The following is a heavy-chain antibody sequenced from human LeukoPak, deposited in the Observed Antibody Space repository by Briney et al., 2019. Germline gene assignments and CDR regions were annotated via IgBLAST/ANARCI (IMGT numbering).Heavy chain of an antibody. Sequence: SETLSLTCAVSGGSISSGGYSWSWIRQPPGKGLEWIGYIYHSGSTYYNPSLRSRVTISVDTSKNQFSLKLSSVTAADTAVYYCARGGKRNDYWGQGTLVTVSS. CDR1: GGSISSGGYS. CDR3: ARGGKRNDY. D-gene: IGHD1-14*01. CDR2: IYHSGST. J-gene: IGHJ4*02. V-gene: IGHV4-30-2*01.